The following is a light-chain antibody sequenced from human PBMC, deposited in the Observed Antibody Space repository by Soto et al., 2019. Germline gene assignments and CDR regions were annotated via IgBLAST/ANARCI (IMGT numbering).Light chain of an antibody. J-gene: IGKJ2*01. Sequence: DIQMTQSPSTLSASVGDRVTITCRASQSISSWLAWYQQKPGKAPKLLIYDASSLESGVPSRFRGSGSGTEFTLTISSLQPDDFATYYCQQYNSYSGTFGQGTKLEI. CDR1: QSISSW. CDR3: QQYNSYSGT. V-gene: IGKV1-5*01. CDR2: DAS.